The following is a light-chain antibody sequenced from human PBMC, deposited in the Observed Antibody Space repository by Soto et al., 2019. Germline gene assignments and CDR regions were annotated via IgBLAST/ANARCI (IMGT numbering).Light chain of an antibody. V-gene: IGKV3-20*01. J-gene: IGKJ1*01. Sequence: EIVLTQSPGTVSLSTGERATLSCRASQSVSNNYLAWYQQKPGQAPRLLIYGASNRATGIPDRFSGSGSGTDFTLTISRLEPEDFAVYYCQQYNKWPGTFGQGTKVDIK. CDR1: QSVSNNY. CDR2: GAS. CDR3: QQYNKWPGT.